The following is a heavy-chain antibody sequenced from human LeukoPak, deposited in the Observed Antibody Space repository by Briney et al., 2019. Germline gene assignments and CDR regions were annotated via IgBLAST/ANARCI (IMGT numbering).Heavy chain of an antibody. D-gene: IGHD3-16*01. CDR2: INHSGST. V-gene: IGHV4-34*01. Sequence: SETLSLTCAVYGGSFSAYYWSWIRQPPGNGLEWIGEINHSGSTNYNPSLKSRVTISVDTSKNQFSLKLSSVTAADTAVYYCARGDYDRDIWGQGTMVTVSS. CDR1: GGSFSAYY. CDR3: ARGDYDRDI. J-gene: IGHJ3*02.